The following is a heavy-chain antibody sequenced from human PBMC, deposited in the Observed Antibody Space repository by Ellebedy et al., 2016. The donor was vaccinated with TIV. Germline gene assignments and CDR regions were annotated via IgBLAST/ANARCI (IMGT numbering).Heavy chain of an antibody. Sequence: MPSETLSLTCIVSGDSMMSYYWRWIRQSPGKGLEWIGYVSDSGTAIFNPSLESRVAISVYRSKSQFSLTLSSVSAADTAVYVCARVQAGRFGYFDSWGQGTSVTVTS. V-gene: IGHV4-59*01. D-gene: IGHD3-10*01. J-gene: IGHJ4*02. CDR1: GDSMMSYY. CDR3: ARVQAGRFGYFDS. CDR2: VSDSGTA.